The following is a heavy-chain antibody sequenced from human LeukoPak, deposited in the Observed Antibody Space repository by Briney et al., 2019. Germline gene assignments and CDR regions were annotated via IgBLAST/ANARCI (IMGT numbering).Heavy chain of an antibody. J-gene: IGHJ4*02. CDR2: IKQDGGEK. Sequence: GGPLRLSCAASGFTFSSYWMSWVRQAPGKGLEWVANIKQDGGEKYYVESVKGRFTISRDNVKNSLYLQMNSLRVEDTAVYYCARARGGYDLDYWGQGTLVTVSS. CDR3: ARARGGYDLDY. D-gene: IGHD5-12*01. V-gene: IGHV3-7*01. CDR1: GFTFSSYW.